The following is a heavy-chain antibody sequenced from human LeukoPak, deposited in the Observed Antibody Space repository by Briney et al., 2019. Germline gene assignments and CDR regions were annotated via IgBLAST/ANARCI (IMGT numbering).Heavy chain of an antibody. CDR2: FYPGDSDT. J-gene: IGHJ1*01. Sequence: GESLKISCQGSGYIFTSYWIGWVRQMPGKGLEWMGIFYPGDSDTRYSPSFQGQVTISADKSISTAYLQWSSLKASDTAMYYCVKYSSSWYESGYFQHWGQGTLVTVSS. CDR3: VKYSSSWYESGYFQH. CDR1: GYIFTSYW. V-gene: IGHV5-51*01. D-gene: IGHD6-13*01.